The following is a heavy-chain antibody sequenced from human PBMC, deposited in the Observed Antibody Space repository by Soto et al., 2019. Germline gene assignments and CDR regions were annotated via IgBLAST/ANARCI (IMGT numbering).Heavy chain of an antibody. D-gene: IGHD2-15*01. V-gene: IGHV3-21*01. CDR1: GFTFSSYS. CDR3: AKPRQITSLLLYYFDD. CDR2: ISSSSSYI. Sequence: GGSLRLSCAASGFTFSSYSMNSVRQAPGKGLEWVSSISSSSSYIYYADSVKGRFTISRDNAKNSLYLQMNSLRAEDTAVYYCAKPRQITSLLLYYFDDWGQGT. J-gene: IGHJ4*02.